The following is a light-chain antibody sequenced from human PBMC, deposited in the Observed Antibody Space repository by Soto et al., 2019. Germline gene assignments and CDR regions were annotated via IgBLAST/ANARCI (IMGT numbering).Light chain of an antibody. J-gene: IGLJ1*01. CDR1: SSDIGGYNY. Sequence: QPVLTQPPSVSGSPGQSVTISGTGTSSDIGGYNYVSWYQQLPGKAPKLMIYDVSKRPSGVPDRFSGSNSGNTASLTISGLQAEDEADYYCCSYPGTTHVFGTGTKLTVL. V-gene: IGLV2-11*01. CDR3: CSYPGTTHV. CDR2: DVS.